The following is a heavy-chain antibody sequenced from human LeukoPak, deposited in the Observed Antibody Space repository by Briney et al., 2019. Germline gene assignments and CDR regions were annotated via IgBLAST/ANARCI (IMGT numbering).Heavy chain of an antibody. D-gene: IGHD3-10*01. V-gene: IGHV3-53*05. CDR2: IYSGGCT. CDR3: AKEGDYYGSGSYRDGFDI. CDR1: GFTVSSNY. Sequence: GGSLRLSCAASGFTVSSNYMSWVRQAPGKGLEWVSVIYSGGCTYYADSVKGRFTISRDSFKNTLYLQMNSLRPEDTAVYYCAKEGDYYGSGSYRDGFDIWGQGTRATVSS. J-gene: IGHJ3*02.